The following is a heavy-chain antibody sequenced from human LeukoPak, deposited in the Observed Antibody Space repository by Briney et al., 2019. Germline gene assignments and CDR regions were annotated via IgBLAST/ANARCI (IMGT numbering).Heavy chain of an antibody. D-gene: IGHD1-26*01. J-gene: IGHJ3*02. V-gene: IGHV3-48*03. CDR1: GFTFSSYE. CDR3: ASCWDRDAFDI. CDR2: ISSSGSTI. Sequence: GGSLRLSCAASGFTFSSYEMNWVRQAPGKGLEWVSYISSSGSTIYYADSVKGRFTISRDNAKNSLYLQMNSLRAEDTAVYYCASCWDRDAFDIWGQGTMVTVSS.